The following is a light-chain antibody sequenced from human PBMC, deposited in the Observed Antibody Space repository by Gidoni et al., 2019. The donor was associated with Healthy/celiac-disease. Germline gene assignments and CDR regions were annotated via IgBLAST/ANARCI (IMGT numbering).Light chain of an antibody. V-gene: IGKV3-11*01. CDR3: QQRSNWLR. Sequence: EIVLTQSPATLSLSPGERATLSCRASQSVSSYLAWYQQKPGQAPRLLIYDASNRATGIPARFSGSGSGTDFTLTISSLEPEDFAVYYCQQRSNWLRFXQXTRLEIK. CDR1: QSVSSY. CDR2: DAS. J-gene: IGKJ5*01.